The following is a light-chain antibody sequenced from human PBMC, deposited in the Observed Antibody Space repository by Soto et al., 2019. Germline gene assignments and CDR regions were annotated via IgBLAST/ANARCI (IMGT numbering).Light chain of an antibody. CDR1: QSISSW. Sequence: PSTLSASVCDRVSITCLASQSISSWLAWYQQKPGKAPKLLIYKASSLESGVPSRFSGSGSGTEFTLTISSLQPDDFATYYCQQYNSYSLTFGGGTKVDI. CDR3: QQYNSYSLT. J-gene: IGKJ4*01. V-gene: IGKV1-5*03. CDR2: KAS.